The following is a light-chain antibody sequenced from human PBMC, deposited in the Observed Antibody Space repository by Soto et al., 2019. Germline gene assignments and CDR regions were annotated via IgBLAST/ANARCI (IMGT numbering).Light chain of an antibody. V-gene: IGKV1-5*03. CDR2: EAS. J-gene: IGKJ1*01. CDR1: QSITTW. Sequence: DIQMTQSPATLSASVGDRVTITCRASQSITTWLAWYQLKPGKAPKLLIHEASNLHSGVSSRFTGSGSGTDFTLTITSLQPEDFATYYCQQYKSYWTFGQGTKVDIK. CDR3: QQYKSYWT.